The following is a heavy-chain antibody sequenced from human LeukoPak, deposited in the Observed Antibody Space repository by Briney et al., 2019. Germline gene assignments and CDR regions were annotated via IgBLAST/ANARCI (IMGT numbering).Heavy chain of an antibody. CDR2: ISFDGSHK. Sequence: GGSLRLSCAASGFTFSSYAMHWVRQAPGKGLEWVAVISFDGSHKYYADSVKGRFTISRDNSKNTVYLQMNSLRAEDTAVYYCARAYYDYVWGSYPTNTFDYWGQGTLVTVSS. CDR3: ARAYYDYVWGSYPTNTFDY. CDR1: GFTFSSYA. J-gene: IGHJ4*02. D-gene: IGHD3-16*01. V-gene: IGHV3-30*04.